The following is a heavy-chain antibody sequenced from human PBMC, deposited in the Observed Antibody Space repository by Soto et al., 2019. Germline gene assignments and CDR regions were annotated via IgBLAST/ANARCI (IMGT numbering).Heavy chain of an antibody. V-gene: IGHV1-18*01. CDR2: INAYNGNT. D-gene: IGHD5-18*01. CDR1: GYTFTSYG. Sequence: QVQLVQSGAEVKKPGASVKVSCKASGYTFTSYGISWVRQAPGQGLEWMGWINAYNGNTNYAQKFQGRVTMTTDTATSTAYRELRSLRSDDTAVYYCARDVGYGLIDYWGQGTLVTVSS. J-gene: IGHJ4*02. CDR3: ARDVGYGLIDY.